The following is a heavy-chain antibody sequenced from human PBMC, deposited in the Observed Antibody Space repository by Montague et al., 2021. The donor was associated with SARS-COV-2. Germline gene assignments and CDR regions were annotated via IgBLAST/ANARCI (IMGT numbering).Heavy chain of an antibody. CDR2: ISSSGSTI. CDR1: EFTFSSYD. CDR3: AATSGDIVVVVAAYYGMDV. D-gene: IGHD2-15*01. J-gene: IGHJ6*02. Sequence: SLRLSCAASEFTFSSYDMNWVRQAPGKGLEWVSSISSSGSTIYYADSVKGRFTISRDNAKNSLYLQMNSLRAEDTAVYYCAATSGDIVVVVAAYYGMDVWGQGTTVTVSS. V-gene: IGHV3-48*03.